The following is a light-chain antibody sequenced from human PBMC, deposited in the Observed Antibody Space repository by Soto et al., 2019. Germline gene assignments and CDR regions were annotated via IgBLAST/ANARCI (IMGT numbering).Light chain of an antibody. V-gene: IGLV2-14*01. CDR1: SSDVGGYNY. Sequence: QSVLTQPASVSGSPGQSITLSCTGTSSDVGGYNYVSWYQQHPGKAPKLMIYEVSNRPSGVPNRFSGSKSGNTASLTISGLQAEDEADYYCTSYSSSKSLYVFGTGTKLTVL. J-gene: IGLJ1*01. CDR2: EVS. CDR3: TSYSSSKSLYV.